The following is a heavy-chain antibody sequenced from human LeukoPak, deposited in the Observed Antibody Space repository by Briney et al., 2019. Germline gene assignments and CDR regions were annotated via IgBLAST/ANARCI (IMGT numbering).Heavy chain of an antibody. J-gene: IGHJ4*02. CDR2: ITSRGGST. D-gene: IGHD3-9*01. CDR3: VTESTGTLDY. Sequence: PGGSLRLSCVASGFTFSSYAMNWVRQAPGMGLEWVSVITSRGGSTAYADSVRGRFTISRDNSKNTLYMQMNSLRAEDTAVYYCVTESTGTLDYWGQGILVTVSS. V-gene: IGHV3-23*01. CDR1: GFTFSSYA.